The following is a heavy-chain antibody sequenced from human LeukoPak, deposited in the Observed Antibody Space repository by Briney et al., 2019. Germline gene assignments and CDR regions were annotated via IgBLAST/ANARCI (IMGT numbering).Heavy chain of an antibody. D-gene: IGHD4-11*01. CDR1: GGSFSGYY. Sequence: SGTLSLTCAVYGGSFSGYYWSWIRQPPGKGLEWIGEINHSGSTNYNPSLKSRVTISVDTSKNQFSLKLSSVTAADTAVYYCARADYSNYVPRFDYWGQGTLVTVSS. CDR2: INHSGST. V-gene: IGHV4-34*01. J-gene: IGHJ4*02. CDR3: ARADYSNYVPRFDY.